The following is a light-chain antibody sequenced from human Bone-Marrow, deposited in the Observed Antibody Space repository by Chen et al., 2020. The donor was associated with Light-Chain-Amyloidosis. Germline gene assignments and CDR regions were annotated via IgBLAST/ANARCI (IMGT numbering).Light chain of an antibody. CDR3: SAWDDSLNSWV. J-gene: IGLJ3*02. V-gene: IGLV1-44*01. CDR2: RDS. Sequence: QSAPTQPPSASGAPGQRVTISCSGSSSNIGSETVNWYQLLPGTAPKLLIYRDSLRPPGVPDRLSGSKSGTSASLAISGLQYGDEGDYYCSAWDDSLNSWVFGGGTRLTVL. CDR1: SSNIGSET.